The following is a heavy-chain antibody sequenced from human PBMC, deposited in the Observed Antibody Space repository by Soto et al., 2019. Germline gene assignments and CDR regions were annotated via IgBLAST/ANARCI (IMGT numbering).Heavy chain of an antibody. Sequence: QITLKESGPTLVKPTQTLTLTCTFSGFSLSTSGVGVGWIRQPPGKALEWLALFYWDDDKRYSPSLKSRLTITKDTSKNQVVLTMTNMDPVDTATYYCAHSREGKRWLPFSPDYWGQGTLVTVSS. V-gene: IGHV2-5*02. CDR3: AHSREGKRWLPFSPDY. CDR2: FYWDDDK. J-gene: IGHJ4*02. CDR1: GFSLSTSGVG. D-gene: IGHD5-12*01.